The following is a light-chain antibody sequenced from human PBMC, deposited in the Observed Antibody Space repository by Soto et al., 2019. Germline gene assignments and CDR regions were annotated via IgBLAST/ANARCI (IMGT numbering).Light chain of an antibody. CDR3: QHYNNWPRT. CDR2: GAS. J-gene: IGKJ1*01. V-gene: IGKV3-15*01. Sequence: EIVMTQSPATLSVSPGERATLSCRASQSVSSNLAWYQQKPGQAPRLLIYGASTRATGIPARFSGSGSGTEFTLTISSLQSEDFAVYYCQHYNNWPRTFGNGTKVEIK. CDR1: QSVSSN.